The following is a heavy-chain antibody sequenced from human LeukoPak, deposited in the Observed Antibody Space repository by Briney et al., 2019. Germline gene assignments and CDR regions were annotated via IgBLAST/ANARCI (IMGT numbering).Heavy chain of an antibody. V-gene: IGHV1-2*02. J-gene: IGHJ4*02. CDR2: INPKSGGT. CDR3: ARPLYSSGWHWDY. Sequence: ASVKVSCKGSGYTFTGYYMHWVRQAPGQGLEWMGWINPKSGGTKYAQKFQGRVTMTRDTSINTAYMELRRLRFDDTAVFYCARPLYSSGWHWDYWGQGTLVTVSS. CDR1: GYTFTGYY. D-gene: IGHD6-19*01.